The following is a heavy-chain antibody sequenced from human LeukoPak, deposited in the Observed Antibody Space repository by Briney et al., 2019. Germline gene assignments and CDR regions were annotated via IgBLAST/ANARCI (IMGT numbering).Heavy chain of an antibody. D-gene: IGHD3-16*01. CDR1: GYTFTAYY. J-gene: IGHJ4*02. CDR2: INSNSVGT. CDR3: AGDYSLRLGELARHFDY. Sequence: ASVRLSCTVSGYTFTAYYMHWVRQARGQGLEWMGWINSNSVGTNYTKNSPGRDTMTRDTSTSAAYMELSRLRSDDTAVYYSAGDYSLRLGELARHFDYWGQGTLVTVSS. V-gene: IGHV1-2*02.